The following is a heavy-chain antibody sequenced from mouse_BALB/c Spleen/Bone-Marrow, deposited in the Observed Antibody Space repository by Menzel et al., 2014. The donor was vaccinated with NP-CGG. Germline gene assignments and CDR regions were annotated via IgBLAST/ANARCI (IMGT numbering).Heavy chain of an antibody. Sequence: VQLKESGGGLVKPGGSLKLSCAASGFTFSSYAMSWVRQTPEKRLEWAASISSGGSTYYPDSVKGRFTISRDNARNILYLQMSSLRSEDTAMYYCARARFYYGKLVDYWGQGTSVTVSS. V-gene: IGHV5-6-5*01. CDR3: ARARFYYGKLVDY. D-gene: IGHD1-1*01. CDR1: GFTFSSYA. CDR2: ISSGGST. J-gene: IGHJ4*01.